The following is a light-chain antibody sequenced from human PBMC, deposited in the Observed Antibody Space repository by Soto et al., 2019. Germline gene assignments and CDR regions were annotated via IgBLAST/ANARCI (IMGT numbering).Light chain of an antibody. CDR3: TSYTSTSTLV. CDR2: EVR. CDR1: SSDVGRYNY. J-gene: IGLJ3*02. V-gene: IGLV2-14*01. Sequence: QSALTQPASVSESPGQSITISCTGTSSDVGRYNYVSWYQQHPGKVPKLMIYEVRNRPSGVSNRFSGSKSGNTASLTISGLQAEDEADYYCTSYTSTSTLVFGGGTKLTVL.